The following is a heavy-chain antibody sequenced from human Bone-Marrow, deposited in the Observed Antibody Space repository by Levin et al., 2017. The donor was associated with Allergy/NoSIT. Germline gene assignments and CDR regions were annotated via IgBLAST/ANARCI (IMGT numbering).Heavy chain of an antibody. J-gene: IGHJ6*02. CDR2: IYYSGST. Sequence: SQTLSLTCTVSGDSISRYYWSWIRQPPGKGLEWIGYIYYSGSTNYNPSLKSRVTISVDTSKNQFSLDLNFVTASDPAVYYCAREAQTSPTRNYGMDVWGQGTTVTVSS. CDR1: GDSISRYY. V-gene: IGHV4-59*12. CDR3: AREAQTSPTRNYGMDV.